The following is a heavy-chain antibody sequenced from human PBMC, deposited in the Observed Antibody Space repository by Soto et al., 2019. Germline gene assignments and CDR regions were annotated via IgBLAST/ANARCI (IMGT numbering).Heavy chain of an antibody. CDR2: IGTSGDT. CDR3: ARSGSGWLYYDYGMEV. CDR1: GLTFSSYD. V-gene: IGHV3-13*01. D-gene: IGHD6-19*01. J-gene: IGHJ6*02. Sequence: GSLRLSCAASGLTFSSYDMHWVRQATGKGLEWVSAIGTSGDTYYPGSVKGRFTISRENAKNSLYLQMNSLRAGDTAVYYCARSGSGWLYYDYGMEVWGQGTTVTVSS.